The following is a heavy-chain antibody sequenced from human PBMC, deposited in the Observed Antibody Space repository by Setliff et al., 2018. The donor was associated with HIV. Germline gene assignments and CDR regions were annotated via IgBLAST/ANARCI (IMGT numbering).Heavy chain of an antibody. CDR2: IHYTGNT. Sequence: SETLSLTCTVSGDSITRSTYYWGWIRQPPGKGLQGIGSIHYTGNTYSNPSLKSRVTISVDASKNQISLKLTSVTAADTAIYFCAREADGIDYWGQGSLVTVSS. V-gene: IGHV4-39*02. J-gene: IGHJ4*02. CDR3: AREADGIDY. D-gene: IGHD2-15*01. CDR1: GDSITRSTYY.